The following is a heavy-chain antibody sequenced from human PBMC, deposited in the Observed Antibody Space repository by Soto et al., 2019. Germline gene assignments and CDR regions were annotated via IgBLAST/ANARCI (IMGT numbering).Heavy chain of an antibody. Sequence: QVQVVQSGAEMKQPGSSVKVSCKASGGTFSNYALSWVRQAPGQGLEWMGGIIPVFGTTNYAQKFQGRVAMTADESTSTVYMDLSALRSADTGIYSCARGGRGDSPATGRAAFDYRGQGTLVSVSS. D-gene: IGHD3-10*01. J-gene: IGHJ4*02. CDR2: IIPVFGTT. V-gene: IGHV1-69*01. CDR1: GGTFSNYA. CDR3: ARGGRGDSPATGRAAFDY.